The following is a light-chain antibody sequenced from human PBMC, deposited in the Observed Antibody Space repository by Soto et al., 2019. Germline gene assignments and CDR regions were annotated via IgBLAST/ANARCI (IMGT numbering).Light chain of an antibody. CDR2: DVF. V-gene: IGKV3-20*01. J-gene: IGKJ5*01. Sequence: EIVLTQSPYTLSLSPGESATLSCRASQSVSARLAWYKHKPGQPPRLLISDVFNRASGVAERFSGSGSETDFTLTIRRLEPEDSALYYCQHYQGGQPIAFGQGTRLEIK. CDR1: QSVSAR. CDR3: QHYQGGQPIA.